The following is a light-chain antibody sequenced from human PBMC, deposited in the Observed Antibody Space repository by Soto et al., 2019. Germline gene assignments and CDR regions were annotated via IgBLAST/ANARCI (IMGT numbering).Light chain of an antibody. V-gene: IGKV3-15*01. CDR1: QSVSSK. CDR3: HQRQSWPRT. CDR2: RAS. J-gene: IGKJ1*01. Sequence: EVVMTQSPATLSVSPGERATLSCRASQSVSSKLAWYQQKPGQAPRLLIYRASTRATDIPARFSGSGSGTDFTLTISSLAPDDFAIYYCHQRQSWPRTFGQGTKVDIK.